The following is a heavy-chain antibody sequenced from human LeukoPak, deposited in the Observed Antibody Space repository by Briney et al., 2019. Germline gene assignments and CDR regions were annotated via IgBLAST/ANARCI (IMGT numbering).Heavy chain of an antibody. D-gene: IGHD2-21*01. CDR3: ATLAYCPDY. CDR2: IDSDGHTT. V-gene: IGHV3-74*01. J-gene: IGHJ4*02. Sequence: SGGSLRLSCAASGFTFSRYWMHWVPQAPGKGLMWVSGIDSDGHTTFYADYVKGRFTISSDNARNTLFLQMNSLGAEDTAVYYWATLAYCPDYWGQGTLVTVSS. CDR1: GFTFSRYW.